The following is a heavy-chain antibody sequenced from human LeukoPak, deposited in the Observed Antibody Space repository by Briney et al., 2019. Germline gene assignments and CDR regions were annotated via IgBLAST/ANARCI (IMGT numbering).Heavy chain of an antibody. CDR3: ARGRSVSSSPFDY. D-gene: IGHD2-15*01. CDR1: GFTFSSYS. Sequence: PGGSLRLSCAASGFTFSSYSMHWVRQAPGKGLEWVSSISSSSSYIYYADSVKGRFTISRDNAKNSLYLQMNSLRAEDTAVYYCARGRSVSSSPFDYWGQGTLVTVSS. V-gene: IGHV3-21*01. CDR2: ISSSSSYI. J-gene: IGHJ4*02.